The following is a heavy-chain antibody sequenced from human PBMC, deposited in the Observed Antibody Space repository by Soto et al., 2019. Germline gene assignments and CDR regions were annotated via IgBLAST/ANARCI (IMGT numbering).Heavy chain of an antibody. CDR2: ISAYNGNT. V-gene: IGHV1-18*01. CDR3: ESDWSSSGWYGGATIYGMDV. Sequence: ASVKVSCKASGYTFTSYGSSWGRQAPGHGIEWMGWISAYNGNTNYAQKLQGRVTMTTGTSTSAAYMELRSLRSDDTAVYYCESDWSSSGWYGGATIYGMDVCGQRTAVTVSS. D-gene: IGHD6-13*01. CDR1: GYTFTSYG. J-gene: IGHJ6*02.